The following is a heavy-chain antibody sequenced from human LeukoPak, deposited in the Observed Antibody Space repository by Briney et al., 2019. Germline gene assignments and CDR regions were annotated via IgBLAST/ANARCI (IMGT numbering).Heavy chain of an antibody. CDR2: IYNSGST. D-gene: IGHD3-16*01. V-gene: IGHV4-59*08. Sequence: SETLSLTCTVSGGSISSPYWSWIRQTPGKGLEWIGYIYNSGSTNYNPSLKSRVTISLDTSKNQFSLKLTSVTAADTAVYFCARDDYGVFDAFDVWGQGTGVTVSS. J-gene: IGHJ3*01. CDR1: GGSISSPY. CDR3: ARDDYGVFDAFDV.